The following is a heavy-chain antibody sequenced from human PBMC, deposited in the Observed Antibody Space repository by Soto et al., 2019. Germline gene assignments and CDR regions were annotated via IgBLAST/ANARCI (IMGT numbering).Heavy chain of an antibody. CDR3: ASSVQADYYGSGSIDY. CDR1: GYTFTSYA. V-gene: IGHV1-3*01. CDR2: INAGNGNT. Sequence: QVRLVQSGAEVKKPGASVKVSCKASGYTFTSYAMHWVRQAPGQRLEWMGWINAGNGNTKYSQKLQGRVTITRDTSASTAYMELSSLRSEDTAVYYCASSVQADYYGSGSIDYWGQGTLVTVSS. J-gene: IGHJ4*02. D-gene: IGHD3-10*01.